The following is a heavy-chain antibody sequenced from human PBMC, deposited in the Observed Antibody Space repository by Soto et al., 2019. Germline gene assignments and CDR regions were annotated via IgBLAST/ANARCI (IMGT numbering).Heavy chain of an antibody. CDR3: TKYSRPYAEGYSFDY. CDR2: IHYSGST. Sequence: SENLSLTCTVSGGSISGSYWSWIRQTPGKVLEWVGYIHYSGSTNYNPSLKNRVTMSVDSAKNHFSLHLSSMTAPDTALYSCTKYSRPYAEGYSFDYWGQGALVTASS. J-gene: IGHJ4*02. V-gene: IGHV4-59*01. CDR1: GGSISGSY. D-gene: IGHD2-15*01.